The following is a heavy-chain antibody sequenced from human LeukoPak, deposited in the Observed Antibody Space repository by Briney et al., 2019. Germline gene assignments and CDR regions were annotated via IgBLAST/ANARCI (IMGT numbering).Heavy chain of an antibody. J-gene: IGHJ4*02. Sequence: GGSPRLSCAASGFIFSNYAMNWVRQAPGKGLEWISYISTSSSTIYYADSVKGRFTISRDNAKNSLYLQMNSLTEEDTAVYYCARDGPHYDFWSGPAYWGQGTLVTVSS. V-gene: IGHV3-48*02. D-gene: IGHD3-3*01. CDR3: ARDGPHYDFWSGPAY. CDR1: GFIFSNYA. CDR2: ISTSSSTI.